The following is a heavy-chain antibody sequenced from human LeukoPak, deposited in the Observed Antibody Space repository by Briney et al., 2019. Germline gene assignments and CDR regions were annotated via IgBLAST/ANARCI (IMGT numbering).Heavy chain of an antibody. V-gene: IGHV1-3*03. CDR3: ARRNYYYDSSGSHTGGSVFDY. CDR1: GYTFTSYA. D-gene: IGHD3-22*01. CDR2: INAGNGNT. J-gene: IGHJ4*02. Sequence: ASVKVSCKASGYTFTSYAMHWVRQAPGQRLEWMGWINAGNGNTKYSQEFQGRVTITRDTSASTAYMELSSLRSEDMAVYYCARRNYYYDSSGSHTGGSVFDYWGQGTLVTVSS.